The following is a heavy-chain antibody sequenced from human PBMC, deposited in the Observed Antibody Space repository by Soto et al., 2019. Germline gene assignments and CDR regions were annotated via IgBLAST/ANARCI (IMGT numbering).Heavy chain of an antibody. CDR3: ARGPVGRYGPNDY. CDR2: IKQDGSEK. V-gene: IGHV3-7*01. Sequence: GGSLRLSCAASGFTLSSYWMNWVRQAPGKGLEWVANIKQDGSEKYYVDSVKGRFTISRDNAKNSLYLQMNSLRAEDTAVYYCARGPVGRYGPNDYWGQGTLVTAPQ. J-gene: IGHJ4*02. D-gene: IGHD5-18*01. CDR1: GFTLSSYW.